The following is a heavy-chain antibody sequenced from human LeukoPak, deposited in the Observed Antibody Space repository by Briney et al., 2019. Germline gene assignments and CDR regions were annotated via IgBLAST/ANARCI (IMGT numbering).Heavy chain of an antibody. Sequence: GESLKISCAASGFTLSANYMSWVRQAPGKGLEWVSVIYSGGTTVYADSVKGRFTISRDTSKNTLSLQMNSLRVEDTAIDYCARDRIGYMDVWGKGTSVIVSS. CDR2: IYSGGTT. CDR3: ARDRIGYMDV. V-gene: IGHV3-53*01. D-gene: IGHD3-10*01. CDR1: GFTLSANY. J-gene: IGHJ6*03.